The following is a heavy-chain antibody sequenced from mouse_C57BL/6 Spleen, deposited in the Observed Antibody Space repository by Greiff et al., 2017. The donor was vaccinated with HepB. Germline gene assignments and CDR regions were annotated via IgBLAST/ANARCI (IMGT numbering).Heavy chain of an antibody. CDR1: GYTFTSYW. V-gene: IGHV1-55*01. CDR2: IYPGSGST. J-gene: IGHJ1*03. D-gene: IGHD1-1*01. CDR3: ARKAIYYVSSYWYFDV. Sequence: VQLQQPGAELVKPGASVKMSCKASGYTFTSYWITWVKQRPGQGLEWIGDIYPGSGSTNYNEKFKSKATLTVDTSSSTAYMQLSSLTSDDSAVYYCARKAIYYVSSYWYFDVWGTGTTVTVSS.